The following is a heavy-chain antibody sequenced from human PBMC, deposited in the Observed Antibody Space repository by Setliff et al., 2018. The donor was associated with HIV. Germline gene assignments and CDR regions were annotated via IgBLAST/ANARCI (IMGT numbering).Heavy chain of an antibody. CDR2: IYHTGST. Sequence: KTSETLSLTCVVSGYSISSGYYWGWIRQPPGKGLEWIGSIYHTGSTYYNPSLKSRVTISVDTSKNQFSLKLSSVTAADTAVFYCARLGDYGSGGWFDPWGQGTLVTVSS. D-gene: IGHD3-10*01. CDR1: GYSISSGYY. CDR3: ARLGDYGSGGWFDP. J-gene: IGHJ5*02. V-gene: IGHV4-38-2*01.